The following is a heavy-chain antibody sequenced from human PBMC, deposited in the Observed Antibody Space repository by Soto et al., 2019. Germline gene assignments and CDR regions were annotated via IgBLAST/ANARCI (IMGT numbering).Heavy chain of an antibody. D-gene: IGHD1-26*01. J-gene: IGHJ6*02. V-gene: IGHV3-33*01. Sequence: QVQLVESGGGVVQPGRSLRLSCAASGFTFSSYGMHWVRQAPGKGLEWVAVIWYDGSNKYYADSVKGRFTISRDNSKNTLYLQMNGLRAEDTAVYYCARDTLERYSGSPPEGMDVWGQGTTVTVSS. CDR2: IWYDGSNK. CDR1: GFTFSSYG. CDR3: ARDTLERYSGSPPEGMDV.